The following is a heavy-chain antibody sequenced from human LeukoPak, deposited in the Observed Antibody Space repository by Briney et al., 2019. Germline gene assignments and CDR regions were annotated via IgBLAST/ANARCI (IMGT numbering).Heavy chain of an antibody. Sequence: GGSLRLSCAASGFTVSRNYMSWVRQAPGKGLEWVSVIYSGGSTYYADSVKGRFTISRDNSQNTLYLQMNSLRAEDTDVYYCAREYCSGGSCWFDYWGQGTLVTVSS. CDR2: IYSGGST. D-gene: IGHD2-15*01. V-gene: IGHV3-53*01. CDR3: AREYCSGGSCWFDY. CDR1: GFTVSRNY. J-gene: IGHJ4*02.